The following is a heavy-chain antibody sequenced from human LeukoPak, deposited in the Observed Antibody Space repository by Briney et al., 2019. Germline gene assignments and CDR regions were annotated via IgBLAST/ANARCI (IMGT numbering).Heavy chain of an antibody. V-gene: IGHV3-21*05. D-gene: IGHD3-10*01. J-gene: IGHJ6*04. CDR1: GFTFSSYA. CDR2: ISSSSSYT. Sequence: GGSLRLSCAASGFTFSSYAMSWVRQAPGKGLEWVSYISSSSSYTDYADSVKGRFTISRDNAKNSLYLQMNSLRAEDTAVYYCARDNGGPYGSGSYQYYGMDVWGKGTTVTVSS. CDR3: ARDNGGPYGSGSYQYYGMDV.